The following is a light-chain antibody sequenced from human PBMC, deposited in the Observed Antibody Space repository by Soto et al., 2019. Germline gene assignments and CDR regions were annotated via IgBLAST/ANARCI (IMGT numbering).Light chain of an antibody. J-gene: IGKJ4*01. V-gene: IGKV3-15*01. Sequence: EIVMTQSPATLSVSPGERATLSCRASQSVSSNLAWYQQKPGKTPKLIIYVASTRATGIPARFSGSGSGTEFTLTISSLQAEDFAVYYCQQYNVWPLTFGGGTKVEFK. CDR3: QQYNVWPLT. CDR1: QSVSSN. CDR2: VAS.